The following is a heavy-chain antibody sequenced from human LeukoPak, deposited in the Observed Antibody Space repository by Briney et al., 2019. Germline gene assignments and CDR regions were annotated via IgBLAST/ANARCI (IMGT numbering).Heavy chain of an antibody. D-gene: IGHD6-19*01. Sequence: SETLSLTCAVYGGSFSGYYWSWIRQPPGKGLEWIGEINHSGSTNYNPSLKSRVTISVDTSKNQFPLKLSSVTAADTAVYYCARHGIAVGTPSNFDYWGQGTLVTVSS. V-gene: IGHV4-34*01. J-gene: IGHJ4*02. CDR3: ARHGIAVGTPSNFDY. CDR1: GGSFSGYY. CDR2: INHSGST.